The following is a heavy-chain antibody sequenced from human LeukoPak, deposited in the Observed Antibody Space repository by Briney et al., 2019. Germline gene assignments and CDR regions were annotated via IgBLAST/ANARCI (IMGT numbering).Heavy chain of an antibody. CDR3: ARDAVIPAAMVDAFDI. Sequence: SETLSLTCTVSGGSISSYYWSWIRQPPGKGLEWIGYIYYSGSTNYNPSLKSRATISVDTSENQFSLKLSSVTAADTAVYYCARDAVIPAAMVDAFDIWGQGTMVTVSS. V-gene: IGHV4-59*01. J-gene: IGHJ3*02. CDR2: IYYSGST. D-gene: IGHD2-2*01. CDR1: GGSISSYY.